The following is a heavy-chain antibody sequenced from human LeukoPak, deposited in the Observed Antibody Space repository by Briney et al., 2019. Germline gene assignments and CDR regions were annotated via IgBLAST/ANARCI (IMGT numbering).Heavy chain of an antibody. J-gene: IGHJ4*02. V-gene: IGHV4-38-2*02. CDR1: GYSISSGYY. CDR2: INHSGST. D-gene: IGHD3-16*01. Sequence: SETLSLTCTVSGYSISSGYYWGWIRQPPGKGLEWIGEINHSGSTNHNPSLKSRVTISVDTSKNQFSLKLSSVTAADTAVYYCARGPRRFLGLGAYWGQGTLVTVSS. CDR3: ARGPRRFLGLGAY.